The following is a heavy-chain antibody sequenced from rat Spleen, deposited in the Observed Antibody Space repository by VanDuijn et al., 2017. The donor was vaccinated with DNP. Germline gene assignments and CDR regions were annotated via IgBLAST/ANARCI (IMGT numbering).Heavy chain of an antibody. CDR3: ARGGLYYFDY. V-gene: IGHV5-58*01. D-gene: IGHD1-2*01. CDR1: GFTFNNYW. J-gene: IGHJ2*01. Sequence: EVQLVETGGALVQPGRSLKLSCVASGFTFNNYWMYWFRQAPGKGLEWVASIKTDGGGTYYPDSVKGRFTISRHNAENTVYLEMNSLRSEDTATYYCARGGLYYFDYWGQGVMVTVSS. CDR2: IKTDGGGT.